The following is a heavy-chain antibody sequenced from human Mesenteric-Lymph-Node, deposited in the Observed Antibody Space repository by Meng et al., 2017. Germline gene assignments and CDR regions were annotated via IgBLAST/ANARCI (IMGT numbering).Heavy chain of an antibody. V-gene: IGHV4-61*01. CDR3: ARFYDSGTFEVHDY. D-gene: IGHD3-10*01. CDR2: IHYSGSR. J-gene: IGHJ4*02. Sequence: QVQLQESGPGLVRPSETLSPPCNVSGGSGSSASYYWSWIRQPPGKGLEWIGLIHYSGSRNYNPSLKSRVTMSVDTSKNQVSLRLTSVTAADTAVYYCARFYDSGTFEVHDYWGQGTLVTVSS. CDR1: GGSGSSASYY.